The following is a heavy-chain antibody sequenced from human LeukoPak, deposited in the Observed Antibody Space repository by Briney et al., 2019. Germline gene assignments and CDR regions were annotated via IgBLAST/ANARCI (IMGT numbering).Heavy chain of an antibody. D-gene: IGHD3-22*01. CDR3: ARDFYDSSGYYYDY. CDR2: ISASADKT. J-gene: IGHJ4*02. Sequence: PGGSLRLSCAASGFTFSDFTVSWVRQAPGKGLEWVSAISASADKTYYADSVKGRFTISRDNSKGTLYLQMNSLRAEDTALYYCARDFYDSSGYYYDYWGQGTLVTVSS. V-gene: IGHV3-23*01. CDR1: GFTFSDFT.